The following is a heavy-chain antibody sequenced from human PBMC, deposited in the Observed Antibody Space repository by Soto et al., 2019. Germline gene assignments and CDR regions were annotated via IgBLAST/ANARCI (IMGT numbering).Heavy chain of an antibody. J-gene: IGHJ5*02. CDR3: ARAHGSSWYNWFDP. CDR2: IIPLFGTT. D-gene: IGHD6-13*01. CDR1: GGTFSSYG. Sequence: QVLLVQSGAEVKKPGSSVKVSCKASGGTFSSYGISWVRQTPGRGLEWMGGIIPLFGTTNYAQKFRGRVTVTADESTSTVDMELRSLSFEDTAIYYCARAHGSSWYNWFDPWGQGTLVTVSS. V-gene: IGHV1-69*01.